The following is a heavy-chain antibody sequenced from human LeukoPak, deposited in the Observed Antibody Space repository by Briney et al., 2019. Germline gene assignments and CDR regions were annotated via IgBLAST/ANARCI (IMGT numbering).Heavy chain of an antibody. J-gene: IGHJ6*03. V-gene: IGHV3-30*02. D-gene: IGHD1-14*01. CDR1: GFTFSSYG. CDR3: AKALTHYYYYMDV. CDR2: IRYDGSNK. Sequence: PGGSLRLSCAASGFTFSSYGMHCVRQAPGKGLEWVAFIRYDGSNKYYADSVKGRFTISRDNSKNTLYLQMNSLRAEDTAVYYCAKALTHYYYYMDVWGKGTTVTISS.